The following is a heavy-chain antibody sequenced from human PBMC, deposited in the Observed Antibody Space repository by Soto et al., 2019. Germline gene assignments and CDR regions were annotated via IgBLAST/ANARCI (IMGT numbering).Heavy chain of an antibody. CDR2: LHSGGDT. D-gene: IGHD3-10*01. CDR1: GIPVSSNY. J-gene: IGHJ6*01. V-gene: IGHV3-53*04. Sequence: EVQLVESGGGLVPPGGSLRLSCVASGIPVSSNYMTWVRQAPGKGLEWVSVLHSGGDTYYANSVKGRFTISRHDSTNTLFLQMNSLTAEDTAVYYCARDGPYYYASRMDVW. CDR3: ARDGPYYYASRMDV.